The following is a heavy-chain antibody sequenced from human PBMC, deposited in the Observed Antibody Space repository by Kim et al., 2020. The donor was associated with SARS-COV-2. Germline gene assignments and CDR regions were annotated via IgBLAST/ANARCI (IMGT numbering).Heavy chain of an antibody. CDR3: ARRGAGGGGSSGWYGRPDY. Sequence: SETLSLTCTVSGGSISSSSYYWGWIRQPPGKGLEWIGSIYYSGSTYYNPSLKSRVTISVDTSKNQFSLKLSSVTAADTAVYYCARRGAGGGGSSGWYGRPDYWGQGTLVTVSS. J-gene: IGHJ4*02. V-gene: IGHV4-39*01. CDR2: IYYSGST. CDR1: GGSISSSSYY. D-gene: IGHD6-19*01.